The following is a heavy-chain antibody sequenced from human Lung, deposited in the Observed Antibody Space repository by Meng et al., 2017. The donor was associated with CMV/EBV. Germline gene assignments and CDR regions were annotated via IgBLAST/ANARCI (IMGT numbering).Heavy chain of an antibody. CDR3: ARVGGMTTRVRGVRYHSGLDV. Sequence: ASXXVSXKPSGYTLTDYYLHRVRQAPGQGLEWMGWINPDSGGTYFAQKFQGRVTMTRDTSISTAYMELSSLRSADTAVYHCARVGGMTTRVRGVRYHSGLDVWGQGTXVTVSS. CDR1: GYTLTDYY. CDR2: INPDSGGT. D-gene: IGHD3-10*01. V-gene: IGHV1-2*02. J-gene: IGHJ6*02.